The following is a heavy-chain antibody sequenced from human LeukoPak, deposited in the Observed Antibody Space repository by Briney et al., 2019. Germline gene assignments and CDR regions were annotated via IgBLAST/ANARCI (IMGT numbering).Heavy chain of an antibody. CDR2: IKQDGNEK. Sequence: GGSLRLSCAASGFTFSSYSMNWVRQAPGKGLEWVANIKQDGNEKYYVDSVKGRFTISRDNAKNSLDLQMNSLRAEDTAVYYCARDTLGEGEDANYAVYYFDYWGQGTPVTVSS. CDR1: GFTFSSYS. V-gene: IGHV3-7*01. J-gene: IGHJ4*02. CDR3: ARDTLGEGEDANYAVYYFDY. D-gene: IGHD4/OR15-4a*01.